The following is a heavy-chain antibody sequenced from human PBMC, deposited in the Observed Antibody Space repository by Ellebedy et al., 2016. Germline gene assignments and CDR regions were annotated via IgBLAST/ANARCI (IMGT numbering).Heavy chain of an antibody. D-gene: IGHD3-16*01. Sequence: GGSLRISXAASGFIFSHYSMNWVRQAPGKGLEWISHITGSSGTRIYVDSVKGRYIISRDNAKNSLFLQMNSLRDEDTAVYYRARGQDYAFDHWGQGALVTVSS. V-gene: IGHV3-48*02. CDR2: ITGSSGTR. J-gene: IGHJ4*02. CDR3: ARGQDYAFDH. CDR1: GFIFSHYS.